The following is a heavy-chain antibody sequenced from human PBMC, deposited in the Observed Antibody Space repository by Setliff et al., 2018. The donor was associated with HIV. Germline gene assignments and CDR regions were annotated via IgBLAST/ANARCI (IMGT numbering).Heavy chain of an antibody. CDR1: GGSINNLY. Sequence: SETLSLTCTVSGGSINNLYWSWIRQPPGKGLEWIGSVYHSGTTYYNPSLKSRVTISVDMSNNQFSLKVTSVTAADTAVYYCMRGRSITIFGVAYFDFWGQGTQVTVSS. V-gene: IGHV4-59*08. J-gene: IGHJ4*02. CDR3: MRGRSITIFGVAYFDF. CDR2: VYHSGTT. D-gene: IGHD3-3*01.